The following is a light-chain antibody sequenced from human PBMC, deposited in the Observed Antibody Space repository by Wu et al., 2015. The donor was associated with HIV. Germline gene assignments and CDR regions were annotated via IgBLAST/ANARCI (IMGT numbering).Light chain of an antibody. Sequence: EIVMTQSPATLSVSPGERVTLSCRASQSVSSNLAWYQQKPGQAPRLLFYGTSTRATGIPARFSGSGSGTEFTLTISRPEPEDFAVYYCQHHGGSPYTFGQGTMLNMK. J-gene: IGKJ2*01. V-gene: IGKV3-15*01. CDR1: QSVSSN. CDR3: QHHGGSPYT. CDR2: GTS.